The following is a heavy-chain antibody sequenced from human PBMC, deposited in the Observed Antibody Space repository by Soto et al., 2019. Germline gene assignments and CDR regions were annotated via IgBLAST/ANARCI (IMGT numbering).Heavy chain of an antibody. Sequence: EVQLVESGGGLVKPGGSLRLSCAASGFTFSSYSMNWVRQAPGKGLEWVSSISSSSSYIYYADSVKGRFTISRDNAKNSLYLQMNSLRAEDTAVYYCAREMRCTNGVCYNYYYYGMDVWGQGPTVTVSS. D-gene: IGHD2-8*01. V-gene: IGHV3-21*01. CDR3: AREMRCTNGVCYNYYYYGMDV. J-gene: IGHJ6*02. CDR2: ISSSSSYI. CDR1: GFTFSSYS.